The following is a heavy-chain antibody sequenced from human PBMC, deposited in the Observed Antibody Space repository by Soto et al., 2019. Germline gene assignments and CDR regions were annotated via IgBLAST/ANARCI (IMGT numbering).Heavy chain of an antibody. J-gene: IGHJ4*01. CDR2: IKQDGSDR. CDR1: GFSLSDYW. Sequence: EVQLVESGGGLVQPGGSLRLSCAASGFSLSDYWMNWVRQAPGKGLEWVAIIKQDGSDRYYVDSVKGRFTISRDNAKNSLYLQMSSLRVEDTALYYCARGRGWLHDYWGHGTLVTGSS. D-gene: IGHD6-19*01. V-gene: IGHV3-7*01. CDR3: ARGRGWLHDY.